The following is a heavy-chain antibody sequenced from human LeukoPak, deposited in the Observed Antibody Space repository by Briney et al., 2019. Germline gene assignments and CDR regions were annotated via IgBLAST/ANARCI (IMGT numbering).Heavy chain of an antibody. J-gene: IGHJ4*02. CDR1: GGSISGFV. D-gene: IGHD6-19*01. CDR3: ARLAKGEQWLAYYFDY. Sequence: SETLSLTCTVSGGSISGFVWSWIRQPPGEGLDYIGFTYDTGTTNYNPLLKSRVTLSVDTSKNQFSLRLNSVTAADTAVYYCARLAKGEQWLAYYFDYWGRGALVTVSS. V-gene: IGHV4-59*08. CDR2: TYDTGTT.